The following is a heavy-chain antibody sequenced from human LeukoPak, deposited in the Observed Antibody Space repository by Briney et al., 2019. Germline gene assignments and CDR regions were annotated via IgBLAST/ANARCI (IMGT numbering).Heavy chain of an antibody. CDR2: IYTSGTT. J-gene: IGHJ6*03. V-gene: IGHV4-61*02. Sequence: PSETLSLTCTVSGGSVRRGNYSWTWIRQPAGSGLEWIGRIYTSGTTDYNPSLRTRVTISVDASRNQFSLNLSSVTAADTAVYYCARWSGSVTARNYYYYMDVWGEGTTVTVSS. CDR3: ARWSGSVTARNYYYYMDV. D-gene: IGHD6-6*01. CDR1: GGSVRRGNYS.